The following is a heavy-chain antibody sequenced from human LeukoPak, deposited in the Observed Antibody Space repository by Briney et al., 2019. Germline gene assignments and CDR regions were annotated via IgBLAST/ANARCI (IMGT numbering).Heavy chain of an antibody. Sequence: SVKVSCKATGGTFINYAISWVRQAPGQGLQWMGRIIPLLGIVNYAQKFQGRVTIIADKSTSTAYMELSSLRSEDTAVYYCARDRALVRELWLPSAFDSWGQGTQVTVSS. CDR2: IIPLLGIV. CDR3: ARDRALVRELWLPSAFDS. J-gene: IGHJ4*02. CDR1: GGTFINYA. V-gene: IGHV1-69*04. D-gene: IGHD5-18*01.